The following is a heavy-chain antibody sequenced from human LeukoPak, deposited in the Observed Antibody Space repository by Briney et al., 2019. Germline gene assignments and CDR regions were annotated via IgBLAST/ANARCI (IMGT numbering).Heavy chain of an antibody. Sequence: SETLSLTCTVSGGSISSYYWSWIRQPPGKGLEWIGYIYYSGSTNYNPSLKSRVTISVDTSKNQFSLKLSSVTAADTAVYYCARGEGNYFLAYYYYYMDVWGKGTTVTVSS. CDR3: ARGEGNYFLAYYYYYMDV. CDR2: IYYSGST. V-gene: IGHV4-59*01. D-gene: IGHD1-7*01. CDR1: GGSISSYY. J-gene: IGHJ6*03.